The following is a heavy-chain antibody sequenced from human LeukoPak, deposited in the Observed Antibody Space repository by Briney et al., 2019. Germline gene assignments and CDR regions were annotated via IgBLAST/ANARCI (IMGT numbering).Heavy chain of an antibody. D-gene: IGHD1-7*01. V-gene: IGHV3-23*01. J-gene: IGHJ4*02. Sequence: GGSLRLSCAASGFTFSSYAMSWVRQAPGKGLEWVSAISGSGGNTYYADSVKGRFTISRDNSKNTLYLQMNSPRAEDTAVYYCAKDGYPNSAGTTYFDYWGQGTLVTVSS. CDR3: AKDGYPNSAGTTYFDY. CDR2: ISGSGGNT. CDR1: GFTFSSYA.